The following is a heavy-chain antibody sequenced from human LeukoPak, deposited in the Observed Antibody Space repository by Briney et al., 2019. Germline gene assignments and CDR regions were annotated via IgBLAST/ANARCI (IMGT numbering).Heavy chain of an antibody. J-gene: IGHJ4*02. D-gene: IGHD6-6*01. CDR3: ARGSGIAARPAQYYFDY. Sequence: ASVKVSCKASGYTFTGYYMHWVRQAPGQGLEWMGWINPNSGGTNYAQKFQGRVTTTRDTSISTAYMELSRLRSDDTAVYYCARGSGIAARPAQYYFDYWGQGTLVTVSS. V-gene: IGHV1-2*02. CDR1: GYTFTGYY. CDR2: INPNSGGT.